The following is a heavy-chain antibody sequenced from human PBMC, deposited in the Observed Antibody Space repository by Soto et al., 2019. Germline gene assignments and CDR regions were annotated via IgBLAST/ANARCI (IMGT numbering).Heavy chain of an antibody. CDR3: AREGVAPYYCYGMDV. J-gene: IGHJ6*02. CDR2: ISTYNGDT. V-gene: IGHV1-18*01. D-gene: IGHD5-12*01. CDR1: GYTFTRSG. Sequence: QVQLVQSGAEVKKPGASVKVSCKASGYTFTRSGISWVRQAPGQGLEWMGWISTYNGDTNYAQTFQGRVTRTTDTSNSKVYVDLRSLRSDDTAGYYCAREGVAPYYCYGMDVWGQGTPVTVSS.